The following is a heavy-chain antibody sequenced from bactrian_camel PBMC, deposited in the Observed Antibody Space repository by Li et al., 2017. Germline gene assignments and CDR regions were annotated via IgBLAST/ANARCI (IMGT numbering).Heavy chain of an antibody. J-gene: IGHJ4*01. CDR1: GFTFSDYC. V-gene: IGHV3-2*01. CDR2: IYSDGSNT. Sequence: HVQLVESGGGLVQPGGSLRLSCAASGFTFSDYCMSWVRQAPGKGLEWVSSIYSDGSNTYYADSVKGRFTISRDNGKSTVYLQMNSLKSEDTALYYCAAASTGWFGFWDYWGKGTQVTVLGPTQVTVLGQGTQVIVS. D-gene: IGHD5*01.